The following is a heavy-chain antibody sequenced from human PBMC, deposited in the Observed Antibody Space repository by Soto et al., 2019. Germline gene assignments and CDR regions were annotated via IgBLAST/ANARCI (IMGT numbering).Heavy chain of an antibody. Sequence: ASVKVSCKASGYTFTGYYMHWVRQAPGQGLEWMGWINPNSGGTNYAQKFQGRVTMTRDTSISTAYMELSRLRSDDTAVYYCARDRRQWLGVHYYYGMDVWGQGTTVTVSS. V-gene: IGHV1-2*02. CDR2: INPNSGGT. J-gene: IGHJ6*02. CDR1: GYTFTGYY. D-gene: IGHD6-19*01. CDR3: ARDRRQWLGVHYYYGMDV.